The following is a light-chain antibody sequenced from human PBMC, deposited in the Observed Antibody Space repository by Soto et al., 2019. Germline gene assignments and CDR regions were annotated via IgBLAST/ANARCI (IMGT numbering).Light chain of an antibody. CDR3: QQYNNWPWT. CDR2: SAS. Sequence: EIVMTQSPATLSVSPGGRATLSCRASQSVSTNLAWYQHKPGQAPRLLIHSASSRATGIPARFSGSGSGTELTLTISSLQSEDFAVYYCQQYNNWPWTFGQGTKVDIK. V-gene: IGKV3-15*01. J-gene: IGKJ1*01. CDR1: QSVSTN.